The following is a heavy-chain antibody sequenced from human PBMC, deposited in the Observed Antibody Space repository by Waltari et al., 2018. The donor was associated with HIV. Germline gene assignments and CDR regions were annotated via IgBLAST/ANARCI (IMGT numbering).Heavy chain of an antibody. Sequence: QVVQSGAEVKKPGSSVKVSCQASGDTLRHYAVSWVRQAPGQGLEGMGRIIPAISIAMHTDKFQDRVTINADKATNSAYMELGGLRAEDTALYFCALGRIDDIRSGRENLGGFDPWGPGTLVSVSS. CDR2: IIPAISIA. J-gene: IGHJ5*02. CDR1: GDTLRHYA. V-gene: IGHV1-69*04. CDR3: ALGRIDDIRSGRENLGGFDP. D-gene: IGHD3-3*01.